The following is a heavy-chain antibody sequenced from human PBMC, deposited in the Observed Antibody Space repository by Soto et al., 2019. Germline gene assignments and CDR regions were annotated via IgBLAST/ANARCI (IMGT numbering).Heavy chain of an antibody. J-gene: IGHJ4*02. CDR2: ISYDGSNK. CDR3: ARDQGAPPDSGDNFDC. D-gene: IGHD4-17*01. Sequence: QVQLVESGGGVVQPGRSLRLSCAASGFTFSSYAMHWVRQAPGKGLEWVAVISYDGSNKYYADSVKGRFTISRDNSKKPLYLQTNSLRAEDTAVYYCARDQGAPPDSGDNFDCWGQGTLVTVSS. CDR1: GFTFSSYA. V-gene: IGHV3-30-3*01.